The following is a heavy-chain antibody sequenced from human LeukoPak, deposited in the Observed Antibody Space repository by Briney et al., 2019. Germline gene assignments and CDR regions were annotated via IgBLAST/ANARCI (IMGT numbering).Heavy chain of an antibody. Sequence: GGSLRLSCAASGFTFSSYAMSWVRQAPGKGLEWVSAISGSGGSTYYADSVKGRFTISRDNAKNSLYLQMNSLRAEDTAVYYCARDVSSSWYDDFDYWGQGTLVTVSS. D-gene: IGHD6-13*01. CDR1: GFTFSSYA. J-gene: IGHJ4*02. V-gene: IGHV3-23*01. CDR2: ISGSGGST. CDR3: ARDVSSSWYDDFDY.